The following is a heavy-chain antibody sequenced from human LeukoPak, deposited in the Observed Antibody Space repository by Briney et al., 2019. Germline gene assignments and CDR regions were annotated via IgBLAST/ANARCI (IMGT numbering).Heavy chain of an antibody. CDR2: ISGDGRST. CDR3: ARRYGGWGAFDI. Sequence: AGSLRLSCAASEFTYSAYAMSWVRQAPGKGLDWVSTISGDGRSTFYADSVKGRFTISGDDSKTTLFLQMNSLRAEDTAIYYCARRYGGWGAFDIWGQRTVVTVSS. CDR1: EFTYSAYA. V-gene: IGHV3-23*01. D-gene: IGHD4-23*01. J-gene: IGHJ3*02.